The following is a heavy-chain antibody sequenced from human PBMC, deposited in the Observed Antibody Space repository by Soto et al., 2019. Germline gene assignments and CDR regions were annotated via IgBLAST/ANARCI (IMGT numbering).Heavy chain of an antibody. J-gene: IGHJ5*02. D-gene: IGHD3-16*01. Sequence: SETLSLTCNVSGDSVSSSYWSWIRQPPGKGLEWIGYIFYSGSTKYNPSLTSRVTMSVDTSKNQFSLKLSSVTAADTAVYYCARVGRPLSPIDPWGPGTLVTVSS. CDR3: ARVGRPLSPIDP. V-gene: IGHV4-59*02. CDR2: IFYSGST. CDR1: GDSVSSSY.